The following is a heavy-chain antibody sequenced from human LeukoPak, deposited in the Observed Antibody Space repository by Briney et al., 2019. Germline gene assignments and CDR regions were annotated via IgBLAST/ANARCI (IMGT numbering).Heavy chain of an antibody. CDR3: ARAETYSSDWYDPFFDY. Sequence: SETLSLTCAVYGGSFSGYYWGWIRQPPGKGLEWIGSLYHSGNSYYNPSLKSRATISVDTSKNHFSLKLRSVTAADTAVYYCARAETYSSDWYDPFFDYWGQGTLVTVSS. J-gene: IGHJ4*02. CDR2: LYHSGNS. V-gene: IGHV4-38-2*01. CDR1: GGSFSGYY. D-gene: IGHD6-19*01.